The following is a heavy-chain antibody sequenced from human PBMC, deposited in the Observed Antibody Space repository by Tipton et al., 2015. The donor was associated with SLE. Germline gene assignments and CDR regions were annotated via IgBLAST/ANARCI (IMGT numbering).Heavy chain of an antibody. Sequence: TLSLTCTVSGVSISSGGYYWSWIRQHPGKGLEWIGYIGYGGSTYYNPSLKSRVTISIHTSKNQFSLKLSSVTAADTAVYYCARVLVYAGTNYYYYYYMDVWGKGTTVTVSS. CDR3: ARVLVYAGTNYYYYYYMDV. D-gene: IGHD2-8*01. CDR1: GVSISSGGYY. V-gene: IGHV4-31*03. J-gene: IGHJ6*03. CDR2: IGYGGST.